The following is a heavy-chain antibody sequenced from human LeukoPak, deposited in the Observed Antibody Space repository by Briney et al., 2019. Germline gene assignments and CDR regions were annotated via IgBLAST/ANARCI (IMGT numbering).Heavy chain of an antibody. CDR3: GRERGGYGDAFDI. Sequence: ASVKVSCKASGYTLNNYGISWVRQAPGQGLEWMGWINGYNGHTSYAQKLQGRVTMTTETSTNTAYMELRSLRSDDTAVYYGGRERGGYGDAFDIWGQGTMVTVSS. J-gene: IGHJ3*02. D-gene: IGHD5-18*01. V-gene: IGHV1-18*01. CDR2: INGYNGHT. CDR1: GYTLNNYG.